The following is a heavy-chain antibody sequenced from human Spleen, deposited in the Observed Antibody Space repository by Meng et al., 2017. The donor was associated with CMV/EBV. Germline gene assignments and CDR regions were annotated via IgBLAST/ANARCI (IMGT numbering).Heavy chain of an antibody. Sequence: GGSLRLSCTASGFTFGDYAMSWVRQAPGKGLEWVGFIRSKAYGGTTEYAASVKGRFTISRDDSKSIAYLQMNSLKTEDTAVYYCTTTTNYDFWSGSWGQGTLVTVSS. J-gene: IGHJ5*02. CDR3: TTTTNYDFWSGS. V-gene: IGHV3-49*04. CDR2: IRSKAYGGTT. CDR1: GFTFGDYA. D-gene: IGHD3-3*01.